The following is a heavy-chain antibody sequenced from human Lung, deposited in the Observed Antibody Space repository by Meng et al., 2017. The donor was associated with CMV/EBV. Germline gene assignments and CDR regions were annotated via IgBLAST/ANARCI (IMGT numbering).Heavy chain of an antibody. D-gene: IGHD3-3*01. J-gene: IGHJ6*04. CDR3: AKDLGGETDFWNGYLYYYYYYGMDV. Sequence: ESXKISXAASGFTFSSYAMSWVRQAPGKGLEWVSAISGSGGSTYYADSVKGRFTISRDNSKNTLYLQMNSLRAEDTAVYYCAKDLGGETDFWNGYLYYYYYYGMDVWGKGTXVTVSS. V-gene: IGHV3-23*01. CDR2: ISGSGGST. CDR1: GFTFSSYA.